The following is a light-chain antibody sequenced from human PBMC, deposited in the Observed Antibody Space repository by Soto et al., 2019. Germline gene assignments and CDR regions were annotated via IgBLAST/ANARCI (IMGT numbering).Light chain of an antibody. V-gene: IGKV1-5*01. CDR1: QSINKW. CDR2: AAS. J-gene: IGKJ4*01. Sequence: DIQMTQSPSTLSASVGDTVTVTCRASQSINKWLAWYQQKPGKAPTLLIYAASTLQAGVPSRFRGSGSGTDFTLTISSLQPEDFATYFCRQSNSSPPTFGGGTKVDIK. CDR3: RQSNSSPPT.